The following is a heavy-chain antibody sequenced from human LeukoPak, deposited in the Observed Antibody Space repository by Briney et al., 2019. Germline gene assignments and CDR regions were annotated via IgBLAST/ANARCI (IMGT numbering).Heavy chain of an antibody. D-gene: IGHD2-2*01. CDR1: GGSISSFY. V-gene: IGHV4-59*01. Sequence: SETLSLACTVSGGSISSFYWSWIRQPPGKGLEWIGYIYYSGSTSYNPSLKSRVTISVDTSKNQFSLKLSSVTAADTAVHYCARGYCSSTSCYFGFDYWGQGTLVTVSS. CDR2: IYYSGST. CDR3: ARGYCSSTSCYFGFDY. J-gene: IGHJ4*02.